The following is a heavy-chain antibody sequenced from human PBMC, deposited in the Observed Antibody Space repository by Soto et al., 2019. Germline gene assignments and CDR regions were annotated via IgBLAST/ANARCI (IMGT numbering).Heavy chain of an antibody. CDR1: GFTFDDYT. Sequence: GGSLRLSCAASGFTFDDYTMHWVRQAPGKGLEWVSLISWDGGSTYYADSVKGRFTISRDNSKNSLYLQMNSLRTEDTALYYCVVMTGTHRDYYYGMDVWGQGTTVTVSS. D-gene: IGHD1-20*01. CDR3: VVMTGTHRDYYYGMDV. V-gene: IGHV3-43*01. CDR2: ISWDGGST. J-gene: IGHJ6*02.